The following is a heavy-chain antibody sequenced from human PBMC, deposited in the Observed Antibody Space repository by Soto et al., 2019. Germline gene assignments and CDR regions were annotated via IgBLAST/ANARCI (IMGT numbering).Heavy chain of an antibody. D-gene: IGHD4-17*01. V-gene: IGHV3-48*02. CDR1: GFTFSSYS. CDR2: ISSSSSTI. Sequence: GGSPRLSCAASGFTFSSYSMNWVRQAPGKGLEWVSYISSSSSTIYYADSVKGRFTISRDNAKNSLYLQMNSLRDEDTAVYYCARDQTTVVTPSFDYWGQGTLVTVSS. J-gene: IGHJ4*02. CDR3: ARDQTTVVTPSFDY.